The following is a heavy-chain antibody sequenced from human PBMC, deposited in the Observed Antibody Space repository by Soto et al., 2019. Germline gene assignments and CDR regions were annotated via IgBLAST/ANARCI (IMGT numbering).Heavy chain of an antibody. J-gene: IGHJ4*02. CDR2: INPSGGST. CDR1: GYTFTSYY. CDR3: AKLRIAVAGTARPGPPDY. Sequence: ASVKVSCKASGYTFTSYYMHWVRQAPGQGLEWMGIINPSGGSTSYAQKFQGRVTMTRDTSTSTVYMELSSLRSEDTAVYYCAKLRIAVAGTARPGPPDYWGKGTLVTVSS. D-gene: IGHD6-19*01. V-gene: IGHV1-46*01.